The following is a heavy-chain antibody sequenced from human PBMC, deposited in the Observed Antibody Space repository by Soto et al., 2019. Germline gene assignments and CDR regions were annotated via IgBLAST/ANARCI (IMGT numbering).Heavy chain of an antibody. Sequence: SETLSLTCTVSGGSISSSSYYWGWIRQPPGKGLEWIGSIYYSGSTYYNPSLKSRVTISVDTSKNQFSLKLSSVTAADTAVYYCVSSSPVNNWFDPWGQGTLVTVSS. CDR2: IYYSGST. V-gene: IGHV4-39*01. J-gene: IGHJ5*02. CDR3: VSSSPVNNWFDP. D-gene: IGHD6-6*01. CDR1: GGSISSSSYY.